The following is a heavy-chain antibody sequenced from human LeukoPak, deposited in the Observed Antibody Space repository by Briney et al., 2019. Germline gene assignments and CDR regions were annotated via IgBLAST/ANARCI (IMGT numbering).Heavy chain of an antibody. J-gene: IGHJ1*01. CDR3: ARSPYFDTSGYYFGGDQY. D-gene: IGHD3-22*01. CDR1: GFTFSSYA. V-gene: IGHV3-30-3*01. CDR2: ISYDGSNK. Sequence: PGGSLRLSCAASGFTFSSYAMHWVRQAPGKGLEWVAVISYDGSNKYYADSVKGRFTISRDNSKNTLYLQMNSLRAEDTAVYYCARSPYFDTSGYYFGGDQYWGQGTLVTVSS.